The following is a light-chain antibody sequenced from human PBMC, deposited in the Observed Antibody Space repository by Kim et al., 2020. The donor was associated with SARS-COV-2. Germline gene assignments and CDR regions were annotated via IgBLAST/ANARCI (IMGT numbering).Light chain of an antibody. Sequence: AIQLTQSPSSLSASVEDRVTITCRASHGISSALAWYQQKPGKAPKVLIYDASSLESGVPSRFSGSGSGTDFTLTISSLQPEDFATYYCQQYNNSPHTFGRGTKLEIK. CDR2: DAS. V-gene: IGKV1D-13*01. CDR1: HGISSA. J-gene: IGKJ2*01. CDR3: QQYNNSPHT.